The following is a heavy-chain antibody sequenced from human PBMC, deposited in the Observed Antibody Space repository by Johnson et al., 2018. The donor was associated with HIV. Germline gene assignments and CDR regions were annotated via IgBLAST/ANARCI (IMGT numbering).Heavy chain of an antibody. CDR3: ARPYSESIYAAFSL. D-gene: IGHD2/OR15-2a*01. Sequence: VQLVESGGGLVKPGGSLRLSCAVSGFTFSDFYMSWIRQAPGKGLEWVANIKQDGNKRYYVGSVRGRFTISRDNAENLLTLQMNSLRAEDTAVYYCARPYSESIYAAFSLWGQGTMVTVSS. J-gene: IGHJ3*01. CDR2: IKQDGNKR. CDR1: GFTFSDFY. V-gene: IGHV3-7*01.